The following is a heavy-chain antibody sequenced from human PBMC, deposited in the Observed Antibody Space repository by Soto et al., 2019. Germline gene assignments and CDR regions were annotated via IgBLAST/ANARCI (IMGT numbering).Heavy chain of an antibody. J-gene: IGHJ5*02. CDR2: TYYNGNI. Sequence: PSETLSLTCNVSGGSVSNYYWTWIRQSPEKGLEWIAYTYYNGNINYNPSLKSRVTISIDTSKNHFSLTLKSVTAADTAVYYCASGGNWFDPWGQGIQVTVSS. CDR3: ASGGNWFDP. V-gene: IGHV4-59*02. D-gene: IGHD3-16*01. CDR1: GGSVSNYY.